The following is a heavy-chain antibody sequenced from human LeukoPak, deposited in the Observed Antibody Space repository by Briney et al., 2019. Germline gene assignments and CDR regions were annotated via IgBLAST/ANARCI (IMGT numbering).Heavy chain of an antibody. J-gene: IGHJ4*02. CDR1: GFTFSSYW. CDR3: ARVGRSWYPNSFDY. D-gene: IGHD6-13*01. Sequence: GGSLRLSCAASGFTFSSYWMHWVRQAPGKGLVWVSRINSDGSSTSYADSVKGRFTVSRDNAKNTLYLQMNSLRAEDTGVYYCARVGRSWYPNSFDYWGQGTLVTVSS. CDR2: INSDGSST. V-gene: IGHV3-74*01.